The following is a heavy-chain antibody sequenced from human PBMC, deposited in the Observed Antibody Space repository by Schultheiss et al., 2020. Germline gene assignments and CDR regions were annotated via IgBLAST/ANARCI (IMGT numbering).Heavy chain of an antibody. Sequence: SETLSLTCTVSGGSISSGGYYWSWIRQHPGKGLEWIGYIYYSGSTYYNPSLKSRVTISVDTSKNQFSLKLSSVTAADTAVYYCAKGIVPAAIKGYYYGMDVWGQGATVNVYS. D-gene: IGHD2-2*02. CDR2: IYYSGST. CDR3: AKGIVPAAIKGYYYGMDV. J-gene: IGHJ6*02. V-gene: IGHV4-31*03. CDR1: GGSISSGGYY.